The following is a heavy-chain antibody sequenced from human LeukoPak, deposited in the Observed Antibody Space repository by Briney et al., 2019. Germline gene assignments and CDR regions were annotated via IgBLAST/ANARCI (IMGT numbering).Heavy chain of an antibody. D-gene: IGHD2-2*02. CDR1: GGSISSSGYY. CDR3: ARVSVVVPAALRLDY. J-gene: IGHJ4*02. CDR2: INHSGST. V-gene: IGHV4-39*07. Sequence: PSETLSLTCTVSGGSISSSGYYWSWIRQPPGKGLEWIGEINHSGSTNYNPSLKSRVTISVDTSKNQFSLKLSSVTAADTAVYYCARVSVVVPAALRLDYWGQGTLVTVSS.